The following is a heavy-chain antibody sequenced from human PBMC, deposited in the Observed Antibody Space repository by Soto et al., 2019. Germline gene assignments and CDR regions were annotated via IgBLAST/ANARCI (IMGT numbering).Heavy chain of an antibody. CDR2: ISSSGST. CDR3: ARDGRDGYNFADY. V-gene: IGHV4-39*01. CDR1: GGSFSTNTYY. D-gene: IGHD5-12*01. Sequence: SETLSLTCTVSGGSFSTNTYYWGWIRQPPGKGLEWIGSISSSGSTYYNPSLKSRVTISVDTSKNQFSLQLNSVTAADTAIYYCARDGRDGYNFADYWGQGTLVTVSS. J-gene: IGHJ4*02.